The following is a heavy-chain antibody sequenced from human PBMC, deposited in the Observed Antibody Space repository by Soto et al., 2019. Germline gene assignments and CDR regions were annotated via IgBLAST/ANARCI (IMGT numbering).Heavy chain of an antibody. D-gene: IGHD6-19*01. Sequence: GGSLRLSCAASGFTFSTYSMNWVRQAPGKGLEWVSSITSSSTYIYYADSVKGRFTISRDNAKNSLYLQMNSLRAEDTAVYYCARDKAVAGILYYFDYWGQGTLVTVS. CDR1: GFTFSTYS. V-gene: IGHV3-21*01. J-gene: IGHJ4*02. CDR3: ARDKAVAGILYYFDY. CDR2: ITSSSTYI.